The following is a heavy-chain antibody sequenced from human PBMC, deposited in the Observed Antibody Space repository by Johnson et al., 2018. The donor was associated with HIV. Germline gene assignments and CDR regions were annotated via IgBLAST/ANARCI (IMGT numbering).Heavy chain of an antibody. CDR3: AKWTPSLRPAFDI. CDR1: GLTFSRFA. D-gene: IGHD3/OR15-3a*01. V-gene: IGHV3-23*04. J-gene: IGHJ3*02. Sequence: VQLVESGGGLVQPGGSLRLSCAASGLTFSRFAMSWVRQAPGKGLEWVSVISGSGGSTYYADSVKGRFTISRDNSKNTLYLQMNSLRAEDTAVYYCAKWTPSLRPAFDIWGQGTMVTVSS. CDR2: ISGSGGST.